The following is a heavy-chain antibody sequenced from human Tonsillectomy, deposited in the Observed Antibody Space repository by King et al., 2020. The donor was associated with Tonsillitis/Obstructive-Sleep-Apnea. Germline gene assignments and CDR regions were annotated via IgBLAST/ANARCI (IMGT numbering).Heavy chain of an antibody. J-gene: IGHJ4*02. D-gene: IGHD5-12*01. CDR3: ARRALVVATMGDYFDY. CDR1: GGSISSYY. Sequence: VQLQESGPGLVKPSETLSLTCTVSGGSISSYYWSWIRQPPGKGLEWIGYIYYSGSTNYNPSLKSRVTISVDTSKNQFSLKLSSVTAAVTAVYYCARRALVVATMGDYFDYWGQGTLVTVSS. V-gene: IGHV4-59*08. CDR2: IYYSGST.